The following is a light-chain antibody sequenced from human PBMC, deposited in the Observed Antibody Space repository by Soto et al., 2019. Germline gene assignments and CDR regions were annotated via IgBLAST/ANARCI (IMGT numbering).Light chain of an antibody. CDR1: QTITSW. J-gene: IGKJ1*01. CDR3: QHHNTYPWT. V-gene: IGKV1-5*01. CDR2: DVS. Sequence: DIQMTQSPSILSASVGDTVTITCRASQTITSWLAWYQQKAGKPPKLLIYDVSTLESGVPSRFSGSGSGTEFTLTIGSLQPDDFATYYCQHHNTYPWTFGQGTKVDNK.